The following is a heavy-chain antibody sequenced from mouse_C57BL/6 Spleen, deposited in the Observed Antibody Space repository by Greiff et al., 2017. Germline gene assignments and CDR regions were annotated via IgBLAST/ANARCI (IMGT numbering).Heavy chain of an antibody. CDR1: GYAFSSYW. CDR3: ARGDGAWFAY. V-gene: IGHV1-80*01. Sequence: VQLQQSGAELVKPGASVKISCKASGYAFSSYWMNWVKQRPGQGLAWIGQIYPGDGDTNYNGKFKGKATLTADKSSSTAYMQLSSLTSEDSAVYFCARGDGAWFAYWGQGTLVTVYA. D-gene: IGHD3-3*01. CDR2: IYPGDGDT. J-gene: IGHJ3*01.